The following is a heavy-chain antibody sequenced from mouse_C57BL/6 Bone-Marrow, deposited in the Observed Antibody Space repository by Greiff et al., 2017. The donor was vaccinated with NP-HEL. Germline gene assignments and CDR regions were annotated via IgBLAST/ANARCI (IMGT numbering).Heavy chain of an antibody. Sequence: EVHLVESGEGLVKPGGSLKLSCAASGFTFSSYAMSWVRQTPEKRLEWVAYISSGGDYIYYADTVKGRFTISRDNARNTLYLQMSSLKSEDTAMYYCTRDGPYYYGSRRFYFDYWGQGTTLTVSS. CDR1: GFTFSSYA. J-gene: IGHJ2*01. D-gene: IGHD1-1*01. CDR3: TRDGPYYYGSRRFYFDY. V-gene: IGHV5-9-1*02. CDR2: ISSGGDYI.